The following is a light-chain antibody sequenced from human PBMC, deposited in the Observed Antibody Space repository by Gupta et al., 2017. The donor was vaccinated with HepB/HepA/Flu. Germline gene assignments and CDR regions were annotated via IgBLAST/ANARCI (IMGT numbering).Light chain of an antibody. CDR3: SSYSISSTLWV. V-gene: IGLV2-14*01. CDR1: SSAIVAFNY. Sequence: QSALTQPAPVSGSPGQSITIPCTGSSSAIVAFNYVAWYQQHPVKAPKLMIYDVTNRPSGFSNRFSGSKSGNTASLTISGLQAEDEADYYCSSYSISSTLWVFGGGTKLTVL. CDR2: DVT. J-gene: IGLJ3*02.